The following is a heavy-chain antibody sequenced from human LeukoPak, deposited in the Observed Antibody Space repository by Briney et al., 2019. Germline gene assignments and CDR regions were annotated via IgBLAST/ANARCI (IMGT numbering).Heavy chain of an antibody. J-gene: IGHJ5*02. CDR2: IFYSGST. Sequence: SETLSLTCTVSGGSISSYYWSWIRQPPGKGLEWIGYIFYSGSTNYNPSLKSRVTISVDTSKNQFSLKLSSVTAADTAVYYCARGGHYASGNDFRFDPWGQGTLVTVSS. D-gene: IGHD3-10*01. V-gene: IGHV4-59*01. CDR3: ARGGHYASGNDFRFDP. CDR1: GGSISSYY.